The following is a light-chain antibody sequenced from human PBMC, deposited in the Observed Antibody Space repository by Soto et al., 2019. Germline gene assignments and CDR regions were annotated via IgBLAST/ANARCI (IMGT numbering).Light chain of an antibody. J-gene: IGKJ2*01. CDR3: EQRSNWPPYT. Sequence: EIVLTQSPATLSLSPGERATLSCRASQSVSSYLAWYQPKPGQAPRLLLYDASNRATGIPARFSGSGSGTDFTLTISSLEPEDVAVYYCEQRSNWPPYTFGQGTKLEIK. CDR2: DAS. V-gene: IGKV3-11*01. CDR1: QSVSSY.